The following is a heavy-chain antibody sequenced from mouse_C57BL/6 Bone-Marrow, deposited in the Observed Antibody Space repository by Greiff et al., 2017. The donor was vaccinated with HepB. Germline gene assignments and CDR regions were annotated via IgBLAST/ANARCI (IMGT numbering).Heavy chain of an antibody. Sequence: QVQLQQSGPGLVQPSQRLSITCTVSGFSLTSYGVHWVRQSPGKGLEWLGVIWRGGSTDYNAAFMSRLSITKDNSKSQVFFKMNSLQADDTAIYYCAKKGYYGSSDWYFDVWGTGTTVTVSS. CDR3: AKKGYYGSSDWYFDV. J-gene: IGHJ1*03. D-gene: IGHD1-1*01. V-gene: IGHV2-5*01. CDR1: GFSLTSYG. CDR2: IWRGGST.